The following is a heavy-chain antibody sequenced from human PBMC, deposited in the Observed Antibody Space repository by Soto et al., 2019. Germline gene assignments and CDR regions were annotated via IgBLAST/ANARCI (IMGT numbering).Heavy chain of an antibody. CDR1: GYTFTSYA. J-gene: IGHJ6*02. CDR3: ARQELSPYLNLGTSSGDYYLGMDV. D-gene: IGHD1-7*01. V-gene: IGHV1-3*01. Sequence: ASLKVSCKASGYTFTSYAMHWVRQAPGQRLERMGWINAGNGNTKYSQKFQGRVTITRDTSASTAYMELSSLRSEDTAVYYCARQELSPYLNLGTSSGDYYLGMDVWRQGTTV. CDR2: INAGNGNT.